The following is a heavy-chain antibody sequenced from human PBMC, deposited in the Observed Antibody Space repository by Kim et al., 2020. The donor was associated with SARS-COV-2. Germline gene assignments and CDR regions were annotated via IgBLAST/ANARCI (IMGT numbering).Heavy chain of an antibody. Sequence: SETLSLTCTVSGYSISSGYYWGWIRQPPGKGLEWIGSIYHSGSTYYNPSLKSRVTISVDTSKNQFSLKLSSVTAADTAVYYCAATNAIAAAGAMDVWGQG. J-gene: IGHJ6*02. CDR3: AATNAIAAAGAMDV. CDR1: GYSISSGYY. D-gene: IGHD6-13*01. V-gene: IGHV4-38-2*02. CDR2: IYHSGST.